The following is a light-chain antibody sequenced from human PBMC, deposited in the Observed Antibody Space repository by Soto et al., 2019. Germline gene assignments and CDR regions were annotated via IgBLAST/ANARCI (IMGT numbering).Light chain of an antibody. Sequence: EIVMTQSPATLSVSPGERATLSCRASQSVSSNLAWYQQKPGQGPRLLIYGASTRATGIPARFSGSGSGTGFTLTIDGLQSEDFAVYYCQQYNNWPPITFGQGTRLEIK. V-gene: IGKV3-15*01. CDR3: QQYNNWPPIT. CDR2: GAS. J-gene: IGKJ5*01. CDR1: QSVSSN.